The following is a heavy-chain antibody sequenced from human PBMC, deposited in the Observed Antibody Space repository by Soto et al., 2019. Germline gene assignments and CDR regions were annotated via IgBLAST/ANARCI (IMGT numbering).Heavy chain of an antibody. CDR2: ISSSTSDV. J-gene: IGHJ5*01. CDR1: GFTFSRYG. CDR3: ARDPSEGRVGNWFES. Sequence: EVQLVESGGGLVKPGGSLRLSCAASGFTFSRYGMNWLRQAPGKGLEWVASISSSTSDVYYADSVKGRFSTSRDNAKNILYLEMYGLRTEDTAVYYCARDPSEGRVGNWFESWGQGTLVTVSS. D-gene: IGHD2-2*01. V-gene: IGHV3-21*02.